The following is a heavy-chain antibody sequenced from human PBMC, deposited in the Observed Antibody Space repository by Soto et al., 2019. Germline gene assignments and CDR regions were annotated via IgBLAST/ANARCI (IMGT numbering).Heavy chain of an antibody. CDR1: GFTFSSYG. V-gene: IGHV3-30*18. J-gene: IGHJ4*02. D-gene: IGHD2-2*01. CDR3: AKDADHPVYGISIRCDFGY. Sequence: QVQLVESGGGVVQPGRSLRLSCAASGFTFSSYGMHWVRQAPGKGLEWVAVISYDGSNKYYADSVKGRFTISRDNSKNTLYLQLNSPGAEETAVYYCAKDADHPVYGISIRCDFGYWGQGAIVTVSS. CDR2: ISYDGSNK.